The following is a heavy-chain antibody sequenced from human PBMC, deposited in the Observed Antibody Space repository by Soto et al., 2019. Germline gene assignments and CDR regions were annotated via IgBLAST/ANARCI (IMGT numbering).Heavy chain of an antibody. Sequence: SLRLSCAASGFTFSSYSMNWVRQAPGKGLEWVSSISSSSSYIYYADSVKGRFTISRDNAKNSLYLQMNSLRAEDTAVYYCARDVIEMATSAYYYYYGMDVWGQGTTVTVSS. CDR3: ARDVIEMATSAYYYYYGMDV. V-gene: IGHV3-21*01. J-gene: IGHJ6*02. CDR2: ISSSSSYI. CDR1: GFTFSSYS. D-gene: IGHD5-12*01.